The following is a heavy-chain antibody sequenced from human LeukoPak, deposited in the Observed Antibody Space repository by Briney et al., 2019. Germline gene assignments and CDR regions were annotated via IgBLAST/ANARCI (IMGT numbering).Heavy chain of an antibody. D-gene: IGHD3-10*01. J-gene: IGHJ6*04. V-gene: IGHV4-59*12. CDR2: IYYSGSN. CDR3: AVGDWAYYYGMDV. Sequence: PSETLSLTCTVSGGSISSYYWSWLRQPPGKGLEWVGYIYYSGSNNYNPSLKRRVTISVDTSKNQFSLKLSSVTAADTAVYYFAVGDWAYYYGMDVWGKGTTVTVSS. CDR1: GGSISSYY.